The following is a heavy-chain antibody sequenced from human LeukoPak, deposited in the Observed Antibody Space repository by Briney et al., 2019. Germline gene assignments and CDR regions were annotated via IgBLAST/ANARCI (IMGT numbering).Heavy chain of an antibody. V-gene: IGHV3-21*01. CDR3: ARRYCSSTDCLFDY. CDR1: GFTFSNYS. CDR2: ITSSGSYI. D-gene: IGHD2-2*01. Sequence: GGSLRLSCAASGFTFSNYSMNWVRQAPGKGLEWVSSITSSGSYIYYADSLKGRFTISRDNAKNSLYLQMNSLRAEDTAVYYCARRYCSSTDCLFDYWGQGTLVTVSS. J-gene: IGHJ4*02.